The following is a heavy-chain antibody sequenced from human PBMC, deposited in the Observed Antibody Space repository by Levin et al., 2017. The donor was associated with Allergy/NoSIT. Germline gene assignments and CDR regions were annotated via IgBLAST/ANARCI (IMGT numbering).Heavy chain of an antibody. Sequence: RASVKVSCKASGYTFTGYYMHWVRQAPGQGLEWMGRINPNSGGTNYAQKFQGRVTMTRDTSISTAYMELSRLRSDDTAVYYCATPSRDYSPADYWGQGTLVTVSS. J-gene: IGHJ4*02. V-gene: IGHV1-2*06. D-gene: IGHD6-25*01. CDR1: GYTFTGYY. CDR2: INPNSGGT. CDR3: ATPSRDYSPADY.